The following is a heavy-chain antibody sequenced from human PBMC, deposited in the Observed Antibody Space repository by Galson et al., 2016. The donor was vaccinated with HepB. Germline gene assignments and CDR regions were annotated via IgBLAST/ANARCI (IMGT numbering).Heavy chain of an antibody. D-gene: IGHD6-13*01. V-gene: IGHV1-69*06. CDR3: ARSRLAAAALHYFDS. CDR2: ITPFFGTT. J-gene: IGHJ4*02. CDR1: GDAFSNSL. Sequence: SVKVSCKASGDAFSNSLINWARHTPGHALEWMGDITPFFGTTDYAQKFQDRVSITADKSTSTAYMELKSLISGDTAIYFCARSRLAAAALHYFDSWGQGTLVTVSS.